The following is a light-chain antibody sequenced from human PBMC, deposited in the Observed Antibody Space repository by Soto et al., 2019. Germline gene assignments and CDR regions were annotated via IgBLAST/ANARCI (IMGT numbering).Light chain of an antibody. CDR3: QQSNIFPFT. CDR2: AAS. V-gene: IGKV1-12*02. Sequence: DIQMTQSPSSVSASVGDRVTITCRASQTISSWLAWYQQKPGKATKLLIYAASTLQSGVPSRFSGRGSGTDFTLSISSLQPEDYATYYCQQSNIFPFTFGQGTRLEIK. J-gene: IGKJ5*01. CDR1: QTISSW.